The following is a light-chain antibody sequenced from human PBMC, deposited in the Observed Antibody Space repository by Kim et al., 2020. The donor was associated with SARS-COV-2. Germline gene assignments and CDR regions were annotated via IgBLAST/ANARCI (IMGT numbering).Light chain of an antibody. J-gene: IGKJ1*01. CDR3: QQYNDWPPWT. V-gene: IGKV3D-15*01. Sequence: EIVMTQSPVILSVSPGERATLSCRASQDIRSNLAWYQQKPGQPPRLLIYDAATRATGIPARFSGSGSGTEFSLTIDSLKSEDSAVYFCQQYNDWPPWTFGQGTKVDIK. CDR1: QDIRSN. CDR2: DAA.